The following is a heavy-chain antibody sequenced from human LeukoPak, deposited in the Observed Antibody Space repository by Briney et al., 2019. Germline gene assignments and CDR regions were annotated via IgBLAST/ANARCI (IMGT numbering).Heavy chain of an antibody. CDR1: GGTFSSYA. CDR2: IIPIFGTA. D-gene: IGHD3-10*01. Sequence: SVKVSCKASGGTFSSYAISWVRQAPGQGLEWMGGIIPIFGTANYAQKFQGRVTITADESTSTAYMELSSLRSEDTAVYYCARAGITMVRGVYQGVYFDYWGQGTLVTVSS. CDR3: ARAGITMVRGVYQGVYFDY. V-gene: IGHV1-69*13. J-gene: IGHJ4*02.